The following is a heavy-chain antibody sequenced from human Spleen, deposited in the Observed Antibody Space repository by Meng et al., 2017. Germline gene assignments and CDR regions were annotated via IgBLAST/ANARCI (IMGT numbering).Heavy chain of an antibody. V-gene: IGHV1-69*13. D-gene: IGHD2-15*01. CDR2: IIPIFGMA. CDR1: GYTFTNYY. Sequence: SVKVSCKASGYTFTNYYVHWVRQAPGRGLEWMGGIIPIFGMANYAQKFQGRVSITADESTRTASMELSSLRSEDTAVYYCARQKLGRCSVGGCDSLYFQEWGQGSRVTVSS. CDR3: ARQKLGRCSVGGCDSLYFQE. J-gene: IGHJ1*01.